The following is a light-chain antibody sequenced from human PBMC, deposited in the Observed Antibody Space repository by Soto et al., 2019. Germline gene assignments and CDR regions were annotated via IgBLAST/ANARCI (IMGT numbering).Light chain of an antibody. Sequence: DIQMTQSPSSLSVSIGDSVTITCTARHDITNYLSWYQKKPGKAPNLINYDVSKLESVVPTRCSGSASGTDFPFIISRLQAEDIATYFCQQYDDLPRTFGQGTRLEIK. CDR3: QQYDDLPRT. CDR2: DVS. V-gene: IGKV1-33*01. J-gene: IGKJ5*01. CDR1: HDITNY.